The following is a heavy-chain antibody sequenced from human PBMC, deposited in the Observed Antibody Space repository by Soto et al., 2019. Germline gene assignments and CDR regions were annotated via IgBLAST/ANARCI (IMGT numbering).Heavy chain of an antibody. J-gene: IGHJ2*01. D-gene: IGHD3-22*01. CDR3: AKDPNSSEGFWYFDL. V-gene: IGHV3-23*01. CDR2: ISGSGGST. CDR1: GFTFSSYA. Sequence: GGSLRLSCAASGFTFSSYAMSWVRQAPGKGLEWVSAISGSGGSTYYADSVKGRFTISRDNSKNTLYLQMNSLRAEDTAVYYCAKDPNSSEGFWYFDLWGRGTLVTVSS.